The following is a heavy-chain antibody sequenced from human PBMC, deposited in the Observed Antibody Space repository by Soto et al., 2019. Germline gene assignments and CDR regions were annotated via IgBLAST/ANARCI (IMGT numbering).Heavy chain of an antibody. D-gene: IGHD1-1*01. CDR2: ISGSGGST. V-gene: IGHV3-23*01. J-gene: IGHJ4*02. CDR1: GFTVSSYA. Sequence: GGSLRLSCAASGFTVSSYAMSWVRQAPGKGLEWVSAISGSGGSTYYADSVKGRFTISRDNSKNTLYLQMNSLRAEDTAVYYCAKRNWNDSYYFDYWGQGTLVTVSS. CDR3: AKRNWNDSYYFDY.